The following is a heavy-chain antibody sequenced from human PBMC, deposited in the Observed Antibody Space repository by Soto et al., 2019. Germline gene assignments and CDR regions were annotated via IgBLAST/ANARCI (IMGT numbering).Heavy chain of an antibody. V-gene: IGHV3-7*03. CDR3: ARVLSSSWYGGYYYYYGMDV. J-gene: IGHJ6*02. D-gene: IGHD6-13*01. CDR2: IKQDGSEK. Sequence: EVQLVESGGGLVQPGGSLRLSCAASGFTFSSYWMSWVRQAPGKGLEWVANIKQDGSEKDYVDSVKGRFTISRDNAKNSLYLQMHSPRAEDTSVYYCARVLSSSWYGGYYYYYGMDVWGQGTTVTVSS. CDR1: GFTFSSYW.